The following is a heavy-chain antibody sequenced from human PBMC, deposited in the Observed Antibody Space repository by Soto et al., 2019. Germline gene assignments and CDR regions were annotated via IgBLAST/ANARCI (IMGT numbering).Heavy chain of an antibody. CDR2: IYYSGST. D-gene: IGHD3-9*01. J-gene: IGHJ4*02. V-gene: IGHV4-61*01. CDR3: ARENILTGYWAGYFDY. Sequence: PSETLSLTCTVSGGSVSSGSYYWSWIRQPPGKGLEWIGYIYYSGSTNYNPSLKSRVTISVDTSKNQFSLKLSSVTAADTAVYYCARENILTGYWAGYFDYWGQGTLVTVSS. CDR1: GGSVSSGSYY.